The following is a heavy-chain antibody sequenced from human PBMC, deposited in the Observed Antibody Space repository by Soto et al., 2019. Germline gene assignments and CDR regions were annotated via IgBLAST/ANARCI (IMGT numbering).Heavy chain of an antibody. D-gene: IGHD3-3*01. V-gene: IGHV4-34*01. CDR3: ARGGRITIFGVVIINRFDY. CDR1: GGSFSGYY. CDR2: IKHSGST. Sequence: QVQLQQWGAGLLKPSETLSLTCAVYGGSFSGYYWSWIRQPPGKGLEWIGEIKHSGSTNYNPSLKSRVTISVDTSKNQFSLKLSSVTAADTAVYYCARGGRITIFGVVIINRFDYWGQGTLVTVSS. J-gene: IGHJ4*02.